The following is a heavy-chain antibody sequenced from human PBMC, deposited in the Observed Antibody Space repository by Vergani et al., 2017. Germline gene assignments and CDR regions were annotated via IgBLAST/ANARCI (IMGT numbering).Heavy chain of an antibody. J-gene: IGHJ6*02. V-gene: IGHV3-23*01. Sequence: EVQLLESGGGLAQPGGSLRLSCAASGFTFRNYAMTWVRQAPGKGLEWVSIISDNGGTTYYADSVKGRFTISRDNAKNSLYLQMNSLRAEDTAVYYCARDQGVEVAGTHYYYYYGMDVWGQGTTVTVSS. CDR3: ARDQGVEVAGTHYYYYYGMDV. CDR2: ISDNGGTT. D-gene: IGHD6-19*01. CDR1: GFTFRNYA.